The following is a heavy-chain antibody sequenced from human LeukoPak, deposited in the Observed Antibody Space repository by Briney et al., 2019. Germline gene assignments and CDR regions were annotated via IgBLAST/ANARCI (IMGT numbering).Heavy chain of an antibody. D-gene: IGHD3-16*02. V-gene: IGHV3-74*01. CDR1: GFTFSSYW. CDR2: TNSDGSST. CDR3: ARESGWAGLSTDY. Sequence: PGGSLRLSCAASGFTFSSYWMHWVRQAPGKGLVWVSRTNSDGSSTTYADSVKGRFTISRDNAKNTLYLQMNSLRAEDTAVYYCARESGWAGLSTDYWGQGTLVTVSS. J-gene: IGHJ4*02.